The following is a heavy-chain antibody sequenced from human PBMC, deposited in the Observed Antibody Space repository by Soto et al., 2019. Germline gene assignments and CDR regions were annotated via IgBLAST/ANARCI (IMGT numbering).Heavy chain of an antibody. CDR1: GGSISSSSYY. D-gene: IGHD4-17*01. Sequence: PSETLSLTCTVSGGSISSSSYYWGWIRQPPGKGLEWIGSIYYSGSTYYNPSLKSRVTISVDTSKNQFSLKLSSVTAADTAVYYCARRAYGDYFSWGQGTLVTVSS. CDR2: IYYSGST. V-gene: IGHV4-39*01. CDR3: ARRAYGDYFS. J-gene: IGHJ5*02.